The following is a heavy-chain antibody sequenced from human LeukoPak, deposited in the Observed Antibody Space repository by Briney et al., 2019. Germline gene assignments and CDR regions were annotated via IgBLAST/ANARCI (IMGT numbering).Heavy chain of an antibody. V-gene: IGHV1-24*01. CDR1: GYTLTELS. D-gene: IGHD1-1*01. CDR3: ATVDHMEGAFDI. CDR2: FDPEDGET. J-gene: IGHJ3*02. Sequence: ASVKVSCKVSGYTLTELSMHWVRQAPGKGLEWMGGFDPEDGETIYAQKFQGRVTMTEDTSTDTAYMELSSLRSEDTAVYYCATVDHMEGAFDIWGQGTMVTVSS.